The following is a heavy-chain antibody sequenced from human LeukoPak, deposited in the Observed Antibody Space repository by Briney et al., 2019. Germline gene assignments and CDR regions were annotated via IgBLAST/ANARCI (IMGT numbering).Heavy chain of an antibody. Sequence: SSETLSLTCTVSGASISIYYWSWIRQPPGRGLEWIGYIYSGSTNYNPSLKSRVTISVDTSKNQFSLILNSLTAADTAVYYCARDYSNHGFDPWGQGTLVTVSS. D-gene: IGHD4-11*01. CDR1: GASISIYY. CDR3: ARDYSNHGFDP. V-gene: IGHV4-59*01. J-gene: IGHJ5*02. CDR2: IYSGST.